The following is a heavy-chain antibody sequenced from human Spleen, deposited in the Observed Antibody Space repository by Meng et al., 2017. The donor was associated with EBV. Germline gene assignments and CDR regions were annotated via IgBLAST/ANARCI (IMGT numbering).Heavy chain of an antibody. J-gene: IGHJ4*02. Sequence: QVQPLVSGHGSVHPSGPLTLTCWVAGAAIDSIDWWTWVRQAPGKGLEWIGEIHHSGTTNYNPSLESRVTISIDKSDNQFSLKLTSVTAADTAVYYCARGLGGHYPTMEYWGQGTLVTVSS. CDR3: ARGLGGHYPTMEY. V-gene: IGHV4-4*02. CDR1: GAAIDSIDW. CDR2: IHHSGTT. D-gene: IGHD3-22*01.